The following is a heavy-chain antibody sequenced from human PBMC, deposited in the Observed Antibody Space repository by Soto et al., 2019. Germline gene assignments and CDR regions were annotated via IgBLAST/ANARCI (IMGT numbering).Heavy chain of an antibody. CDR3: ARDAPPHYYYYGMDV. V-gene: IGHV5-10-1*01. CDR1: GYSFTSYW. CDR2: IDPSDSYT. J-gene: IGHJ6*02. Sequence: GESLKISCKGSGYSFTSYWISWVRQMPGKGLEWMGRIDPSDSYTNYSPSFQGHVTISADKSISTAYLQWSSLKASDTAMYYCARDAPPHYYYYGMDVWGQGTTVTVS.